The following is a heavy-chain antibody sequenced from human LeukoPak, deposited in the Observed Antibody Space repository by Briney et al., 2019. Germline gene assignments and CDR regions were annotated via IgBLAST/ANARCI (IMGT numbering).Heavy chain of an antibody. J-gene: IGHJ4*02. CDR1: GDTLISYP. CDR3: ARRYGSGSYDY. CDR2: ISAYNGNT. Sequence: ASVKVSCKASGDTLISYPISWGRQAPGQGLEWMGWISAYNGNTNYAQKIQGRVTMTTDTSTSTAYMELRSLRSDDTAVYYCARRYGSGSYDYWGQGTLVTVSS. V-gene: IGHV1-18*01. D-gene: IGHD3-10*01.